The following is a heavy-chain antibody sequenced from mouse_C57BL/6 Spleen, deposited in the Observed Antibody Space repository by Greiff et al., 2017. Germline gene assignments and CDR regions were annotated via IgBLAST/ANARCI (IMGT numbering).Heavy chain of an antibody. V-gene: IGHV5-2*01. CDR1: EYEFPSHD. CDR2: LNSDGGST. Sequence: EVQLVESGGGLVQPGESLKLSCESNEYEFPSHDMSWVRQTPEKRLELVAALNSDGGSTYYPDTMERRFIISRDNTKKTLYLQMCSLRSEDTALYYCARRGPYGNYWYFDVWGTGTTVTVSS. CDR3: ARRGPYGNYWYFDV. J-gene: IGHJ1*03. D-gene: IGHD2-1*01.